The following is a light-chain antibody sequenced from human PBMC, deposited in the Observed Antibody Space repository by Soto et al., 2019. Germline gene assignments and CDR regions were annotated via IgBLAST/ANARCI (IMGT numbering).Light chain of an antibody. CDR3: QQYNNYWT. CDR2: KAS. Sequence: DIQMTQSPSTRSASVGDRVTITCRASQSISSWLAWYQQKPGKAPKLLIYKASSLESGVPSRFSGSGSGTEFTLTISSLQPDDFATYYCQQYNNYWTFGQGTKVEIK. V-gene: IGKV1-5*03. J-gene: IGKJ1*01. CDR1: QSISSW.